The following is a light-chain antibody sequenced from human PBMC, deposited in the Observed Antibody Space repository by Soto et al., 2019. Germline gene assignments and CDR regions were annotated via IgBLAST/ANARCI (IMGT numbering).Light chain of an antibody. V-gene: IGKV3-11*01. Sequence: EIVLTQSPATLSLSPGERATLSCRASQSVSSYLAWYHQKPGQAPRLLIYDASNRATGIPARFSGRGSGTDFTRTISSLEAEDFAVYYCQQRSNWPRTFGQGTKVEIK. CDR2: DAS. CDR3: QQRSNWPRT. J-gene: IGKJ1*01. CDR1: QSVSSY.